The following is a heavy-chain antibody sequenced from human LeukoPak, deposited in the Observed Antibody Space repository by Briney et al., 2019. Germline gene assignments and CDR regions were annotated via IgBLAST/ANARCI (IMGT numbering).Heavy chain of an antibody. J-gene: IGHJ4*02. D-gene: IGHD6-13*01. CDR3: ARGTAITAGIDF. Sequence: GGSLRLSCAASGFAFSNDWMFWVRQAPGKGLEWISQTDTEGADTSYGDPAKGRFTASGDNAKNTLYLQMNSLRVEDTAVYFCARGTAITAGIDFWGQGTLVTVSS. CDR1: GFAFSNDW. CDR2: TDTEGADT. V-gene: IGHV3-74*01.